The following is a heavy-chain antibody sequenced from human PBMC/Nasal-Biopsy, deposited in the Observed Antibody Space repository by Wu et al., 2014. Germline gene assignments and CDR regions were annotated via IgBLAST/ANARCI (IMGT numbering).Heavy chain of an antibody. V-gene: IGHV4-59*11. CDR3: VRDRWNDEMGLDY. CDR2: IFFSGVT. CDR1: GGSISGHF. Sequence: TLSLTCTVSGGSISGHFWTWIRQSPGKELEWIGYIFFSGVTNYNPSLKSRVSISVDTSKNQVSLRLRSVTAADTAVYYCVRDRWNDEMGLDYWGRGTLVTVST. D-gene: IGHD1-1*01. J-gene: IGHJ4*02.